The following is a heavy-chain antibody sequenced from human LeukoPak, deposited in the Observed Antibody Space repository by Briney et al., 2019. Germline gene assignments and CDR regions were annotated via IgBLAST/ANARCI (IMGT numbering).Heavy chain of an antibody. J-gene: IGHJ4*02. CDR1: GFTFSSYG. CDR3: AKSTYYYDSSSFTSLDY. V-gene: IGHV3-30*18. CDR2: ISYDGSNK. D-gene: IGHD3-22*01. Sequence: GGSLRLSCAASGFTFSSYGMHWVRQAPGKGLEWVAVISYDGSNKYYADSVKGRFTISRDNSKNTLYLQMNSLRAEDTAVYYCAKSTYYYDSSSFTSLDYWGQGTLVTVSS.